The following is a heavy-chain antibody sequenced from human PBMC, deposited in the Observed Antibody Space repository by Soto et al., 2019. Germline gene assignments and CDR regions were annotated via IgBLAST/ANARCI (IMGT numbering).Heavy chain of an antibody. V-gene: IGHV3-23*01. J-gene: IGHJ4*02. Sequence: GGSLRLSCTASGFTFSDHGMHWVRQAPGKGLEWVSSISGSVGSTFYADSVKGRFTISRDNSMNTLYLQMNSLRAEDTAVYYCAKDRTIASRNFDSWGQGALVTVSS. CDR2: ISGSVGST. CDR3: AKDRTIASRNFDS. CDR1: GFTFSDHG. D-gene: IGHD6-6*01.